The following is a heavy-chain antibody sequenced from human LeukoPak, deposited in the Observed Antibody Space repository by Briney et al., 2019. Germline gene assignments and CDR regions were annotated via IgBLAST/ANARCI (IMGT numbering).Heavy chain of an antibody. V-gene: IGHV4-39*01. Sequence: SETLSLTCTVSGGSISSSSYYWGWIRQPPGKGLEWIGSIYYSGSTYYNPSLKSRVTISVDTSKNQFSLKLSSVTAADTAVYYCARLLFTYYYDSSGYYFDYWGQGTLVTVSS. D-gene: IGHD3-22*01. CDR2: IYYSGST. CDR3: ARLLFTYYYDSSGYYFDY. J-gene: IGHJ4*02. CDR1: GGSISSSSYY.